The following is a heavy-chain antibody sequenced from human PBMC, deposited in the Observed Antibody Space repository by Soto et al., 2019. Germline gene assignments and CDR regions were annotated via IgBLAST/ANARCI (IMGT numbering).Heavy chain of an antibody. D-gene: IGHD6-19*01. CDR1: GFTFGDYA. CDR2: IRSKAYGGTT. Sequence: PGGSLRLSCTASGFTFGDYAMSWVRQAPGKGLEWVGFIRSKAYGGTTEYAASVKGRLTISRDDSKSIAYLQMNSLKTEDTAVYYCTRDRAGYYYGLDVWGQGTTVTVSS. V-gene: IGHV3-49*04. J-gene: IGHJ6*02. CDR3: TRDRAGYYYGLDV.